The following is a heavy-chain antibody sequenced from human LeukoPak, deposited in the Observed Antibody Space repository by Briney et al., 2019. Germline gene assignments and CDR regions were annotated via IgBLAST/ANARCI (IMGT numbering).Heavy chain of an antibody. CDR2: IIPFLVKA. J-gene: IGHJ4*02. CDR3: ARGPTYDYVWGSYRSRPNYFDY. CDR1: GYTFTSYA. D-gene: IGHD3-16*02. Sequence: ASVKVSCKASGYTFTSYASSWVRQAPGKGFDWWEGIIPFLVKANYAQKFQGRVTITADESTSTAYMELSSLRSEDTAVYYCARGPTYDYVWGSYRSRPNYFDYWGQGTLVTVSS. V-gene: IGHV1-69*13.